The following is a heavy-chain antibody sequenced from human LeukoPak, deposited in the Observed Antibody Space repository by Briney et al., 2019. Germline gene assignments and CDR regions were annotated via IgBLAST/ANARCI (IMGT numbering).Heavy chain of an antibody. CDR1: GYSISSGYY. J-gene: IGHJ6*02. CDR3: ARAIAVAGYYYYGMDV. D-gene: IGHD6-19*01. Sequence: PSDTLSLTCSVSGYSISSGYYWGWIRQPPGKGLEWIGSIYHSGSTYYNPSLKSRVTISVDTSKNQFSLKLSSVTAADTAVYYCARAIAVAGYYYYGMDVWGQGTTVTVAS. V-gene: IGHV4-38-2*02. CDR2: IYHSGST.